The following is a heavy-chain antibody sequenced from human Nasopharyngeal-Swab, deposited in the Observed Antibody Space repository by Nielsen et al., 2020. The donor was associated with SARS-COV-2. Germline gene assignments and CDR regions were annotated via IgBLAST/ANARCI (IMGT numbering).Heavy chain of an antibody. Sequence: WIRQPPGKGLEWVAHIKQSGSGQYYVDSVKGRFTISRDNAKNSLSLQMNSLRAEDTAVYYCARYCSTTSCPRGFDYWDQGTLVTVSS. D-gene: IGHD2-2*01. CDR3: ARYCSTTSCPRGFDY. CDR2: IKQSGSGQ. V-gene: IGHV3-7*01. J-gene: IGHJ4*02.